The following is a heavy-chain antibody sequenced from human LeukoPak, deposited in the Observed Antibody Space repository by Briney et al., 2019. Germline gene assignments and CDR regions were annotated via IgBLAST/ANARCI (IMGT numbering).Heavy chain of an antibody. D-gene: IGHD6-6*01. Sequence: WASVKVSCKASGGTFSSYAISWVRQAPGQGLEWMGGIIPIFGTANYAQKFQGRVTITADESTSTAYMELSSLRSEDTAVYYCARGSSSFDYYYSMDVWGQGTTVTVSS. J-gene: IGHJ6*02. CDR1: GGTFSSYA. V-gene: IGHV1-69*01. CDR2: IIPIFGTA. CDR3: ARGSSSFDYYYSMDV.